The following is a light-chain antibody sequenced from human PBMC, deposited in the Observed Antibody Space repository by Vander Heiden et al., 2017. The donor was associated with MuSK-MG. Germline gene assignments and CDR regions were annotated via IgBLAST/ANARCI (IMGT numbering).Light chain of an antibody. Sequence: DIQMTQSPSSLSASVGDRVTITCQASQDISNYLNWYQQKPGKAPKLLIYDASNLETGVPSRFSGSGSGTDFTCTISSLQPEDIATYYCQQYDNLPPFGGGTKVEIK. CDR1: QDISNY. CDR2: DAS. CDR3: QQYDNLPP. V-gene: IGKV1-33*01. J-gene: IGKJ4*01.